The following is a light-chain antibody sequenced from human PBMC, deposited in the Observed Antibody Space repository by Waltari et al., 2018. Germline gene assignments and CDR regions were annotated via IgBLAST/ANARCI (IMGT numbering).Light chain of an antibody. CDR1: RSDVGAYDF. Sequence: QSALTQPASVSGSPGQSITISCSGTRSDVGAYDFVFWYQQHPGQAPKVLIYEVTTRPSGVSNRFSASKSGNTASLTISGLQAEDEADYYCTSYTSITTVVFGGGTKVTVL. CDR3: TSYTSITTVV. V-gene: IGLV2-14*01. CDR2: EVT. J-gene: IGLJ2*01.